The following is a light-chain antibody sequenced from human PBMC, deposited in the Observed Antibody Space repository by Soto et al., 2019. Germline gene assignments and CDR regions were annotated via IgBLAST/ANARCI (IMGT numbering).Light chain of an antibody. Sequence: QSVLTQPPSASGTPGQRVTISCSGGSSNIGSNSVNWYQQLPGTAPKVLIHSNNQRPSGVPDRFSGSKSGTSASLAISGLQSEDEADYYCAAWDDSLNGPVFGGGTKVTVL. J-gene: IGLJ2*01. V-gene: IGLV1-44*01. CDR3: AAWDDSLNGPV. CDR1: SSNIGSNS. CDR2: SNN.